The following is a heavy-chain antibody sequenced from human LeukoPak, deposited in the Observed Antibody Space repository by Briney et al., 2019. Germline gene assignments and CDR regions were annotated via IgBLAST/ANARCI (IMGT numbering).Heavy chain of an antibody. CDR3: ASTEQWLAPLGY. Sequence: GESLKISCKGSGYSFTSYWISWVRQMPGKGLEWMGRIDLSDSYTNYSPSFQGHVTISADKSISTAYLQWSSLKASDTAMYYCASTEQWLAPLGYWGQGTLVTVSS. V-gene: IGHV5-10-1*01. CDR1: GYSFTSYW. CDR2: IDLSDSYT. D-gene: IGHD6-19*01. J-gene: IGHJ4*02.